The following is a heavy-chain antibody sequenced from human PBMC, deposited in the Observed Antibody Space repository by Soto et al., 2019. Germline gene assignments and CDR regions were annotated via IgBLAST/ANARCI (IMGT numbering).Heavy chain of an antibody. CDR1: GYTFTSYA. J-gene: IGHJ4*02. V-gene: IGHV1-3*01. CDR2: INAGNGNT. CDR3: ARGPYYYDSSGYYTY. Sequence: ASVKVSCKASGYTFTSYAMHWVRQAPGQRLEWMGWINAGNGNTKYSQKFQGRVTITRDTSASTAYMELSRLRSEDTAVYYCARGPYYYDSSGYYTYWGQGTLVTVSS. D-gene: IGHD3-22*01.